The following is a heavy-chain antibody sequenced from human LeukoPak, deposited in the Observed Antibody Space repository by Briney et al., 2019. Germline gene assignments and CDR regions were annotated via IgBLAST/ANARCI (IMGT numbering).Heavy chain of an antibody. J-gene: IGHJ4*02. CDR3: ALTSGIAARRSDY. Sequence: SETLSLTCTVSGGSISSSRYYWGWIRQPPGKGLEWIGSIYYSGSTYYNPSLKSRVTISVDTSKNQFSLKLSSVTAADTAVYYCALTSGIAARRSDYWGQGTLVTVSS. D-gene: IGHD6-6*01. V-gene: IGHV4-39*07. CDR2: IYYSGST. CDR1: GGSISSSRYY.